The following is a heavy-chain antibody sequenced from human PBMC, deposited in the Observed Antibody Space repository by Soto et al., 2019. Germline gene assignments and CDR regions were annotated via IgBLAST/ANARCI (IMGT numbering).Heavy chain of an antibody. Sequence: SETLSLTCAVYGGSFSGYYWSWIRQPPGKGLEWIGEINHSGSTNYNPSLKSRVTISVDTSKNQFSLKLSSVTAADTAVYYCARAGRDPRYPLIAARPGGSHWFDPWGQGTLVTVSS. J-gene: IGHJ5*02. V-gene: IGHV4-34*01. CDR3: ARAGRDPRYPLIAARPGGSHWFDP. CDR2: INHSGST. CDR1: GGSFSGYY. D-gene: IGHD6-6*01.